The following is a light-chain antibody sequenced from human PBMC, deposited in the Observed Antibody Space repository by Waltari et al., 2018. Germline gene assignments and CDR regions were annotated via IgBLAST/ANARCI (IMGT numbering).Light chain of an antibody. V-gene: IGKV2-30*02. CDR1: QSLVHSDGNTY. Sequence: DVVMTQSPLSLPVTLGQPASISCRSSQSLVHSDGNTYLSWFHQRPGQSPRRLIYKVSDRDAGVPDRFSGSGSGTDFTLKISSVEAEDVGVYYCMQGRHWPLTFGGGTKVEIK. J-gene: IGKJ4*02. CDR2: KVS. CDR3: MQGRHWPLT.